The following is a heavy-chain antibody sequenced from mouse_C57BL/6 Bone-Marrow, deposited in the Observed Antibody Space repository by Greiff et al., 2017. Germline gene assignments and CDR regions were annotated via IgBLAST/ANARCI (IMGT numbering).Heavy chain of an antibody. CDR2: IDPSDSYT. D-gene: IGHD2-2*01. J-gene: IGHJ3*01. Sequence: VQLQQPGAELVMPGASVKLSCKASGYTFTSYWMHWVKQRPGQGLEWIGEIDPSDSYTNYNQKFKGKSTLTVDKSSSTAYMQLSSLTSEDSAVXYCARRGVYYGYDAWFAYWGQGTLVTVSA. CDR3: ARRGVYYGYDAWFAY. V-gene: IGHV1-69*01. CDR1: GYTFTSYW.